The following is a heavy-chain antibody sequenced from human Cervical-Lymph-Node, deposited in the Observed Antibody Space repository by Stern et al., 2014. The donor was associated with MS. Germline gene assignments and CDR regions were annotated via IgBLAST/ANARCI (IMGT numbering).Heavy chain of an antibody. Sequence: QVTLKESGPTLVKPTQTLTLTCTFSGFSLTTGGVSVGWIRQPPGKALEWLALIYWDDDKRYSPSLKSRVTITKDTSKNQVVLTMTNVDPVDTATYYCAHRRHSVGDLGVYFQHWGQGTLVTVSS. CDR3: AHRRHSVGDLGVYFQH. CDR2: IYWDDDK. CDR1: GFSLTTGGVS. D-gene: IGHD3-10*01. V-gene: IGHV2-5*02. J-gene: IGHJ1*01.